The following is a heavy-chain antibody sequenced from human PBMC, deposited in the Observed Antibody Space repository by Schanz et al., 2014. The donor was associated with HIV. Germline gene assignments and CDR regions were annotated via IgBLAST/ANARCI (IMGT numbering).Heavy chain of an antibody. J-gene: IGHJ6*02. CDR1: GFTFSTYG. Sequence: QVQLVESGGGVVRPGRSLRLSCAASGFTFSTYGMHWVRQAPGKGLEWVAVIWYDGSNKYYGHSVKGRFTISRDSSKNTVYLKMNSLRAEDKAVYYCASDVEHSSIGVPMDVWGQGTTVTVSS. D-gene: IGHD6-6*01. V-gene: IGHV3-33*01. CDR2: IWYDGSNK. CDR3: ASDVEHSSIGVPMDV.